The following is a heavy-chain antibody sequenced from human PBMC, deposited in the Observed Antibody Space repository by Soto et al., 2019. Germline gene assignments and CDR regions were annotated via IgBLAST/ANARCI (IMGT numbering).Heavy chain of an antibody. CDR1: GGTFSSYA. D-gene: IGHD4-17*01. V-gene: IGHV1-69*13. J-gene: IGHJ6*02. CDR2: IIPIFGTA. Sequence: GASVKVSCKASGGTFSSYAISWVRQAPGQGLEWMGGIIPIFGTANYAQKFQGRVTITADESTSTAYMELSSLRSEDTAVYYCARVRLQVTTHYYYYYAMDVWG. CDR3: ARVRLQVTTHYYYYYAMDV.